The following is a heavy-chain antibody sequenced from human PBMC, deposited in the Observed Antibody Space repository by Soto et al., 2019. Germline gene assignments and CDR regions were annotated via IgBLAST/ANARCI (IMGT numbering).Heavy chain of an antibody. Sequence: EVQLVESGGGLVLPGGSLRLSCAASGFTFSSLWMSWVRQAPGKGLEWVANIKPDGSDQYYVDSVKGRFTISRDNARNSLYLQMNSPRGDDTAVYYCTRAGGSYYFDFWGQGTLVTVS. CDR3: TRAGGSYYFDF. V-gene: IGHV3-7*01. J-gene: IGHJ4*02. CDR2: IKPDGSDQ. CDR1: GFTFSSLW. D-gene: IGHD3-10*01.